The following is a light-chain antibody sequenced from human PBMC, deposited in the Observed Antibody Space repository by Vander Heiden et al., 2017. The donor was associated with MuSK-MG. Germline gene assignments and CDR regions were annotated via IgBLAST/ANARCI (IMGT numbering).Light chain of an antibody. CDR3: QQYDTYPRT. V-gene: IGKV1-8*01. CDR1: QGISSY. CDR2: AAS. J-gene: IGKJ1*01. Sequence: AIRMTQSPSSFSASTGDRVTITCRASQGISSYLAWYQQKPGKAPKLLIYAASTLQSGVPSRFSGSGSGTDFTLTISCLQSEDFATYYCQQYDTYPRTFGQGTKLEIK.